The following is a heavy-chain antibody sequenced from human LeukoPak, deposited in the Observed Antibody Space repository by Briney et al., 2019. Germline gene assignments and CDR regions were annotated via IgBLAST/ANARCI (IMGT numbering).Heavy chain of an antibody. CDR1: GFTFSSYA. D-gene: IGHD6-19*01. J-gene: IGHJ4*02. CDR3: ALGLVAGTY. Sequence: GGSLRHSCAASGFTFSSYAMSWVRQAPGKGLEWVSAISGSGGSTYYADSVKGRFTLSRDNSKNTLYLQMNSLRAEDTAVYYCALGLVAGTYWGQGTLVTVSS. CDR2: ISGSGGST. V-gene: IGHV3-23*01.